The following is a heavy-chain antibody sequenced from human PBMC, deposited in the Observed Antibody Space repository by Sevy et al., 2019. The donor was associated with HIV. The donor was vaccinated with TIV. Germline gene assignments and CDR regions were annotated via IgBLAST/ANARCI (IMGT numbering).Heavy chain of an antibody. CDR3: ARGLVTPYFDY. J-gene: IGHJ4*02. V-gene: IGHV4-34*01. D-gene: IGHD4-4*01. Sequence: SETLSLTCAVYGGSFSGYYWSWIRQPPGKGLEWIGEINHSGSTNYNPSLKSRVTISVDTSKNQFSLKLSSVTAADTAVYYCARGLVTPYFDYWGQGTLVTVSS. CDR2: INHSGST. CDR1: GGSFSGYY.